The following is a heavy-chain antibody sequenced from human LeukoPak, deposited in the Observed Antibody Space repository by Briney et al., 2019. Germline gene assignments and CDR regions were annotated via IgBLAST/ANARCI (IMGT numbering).Heavy chain of an antibody. CDR2: IDRISGAS. CDR3: AISDYMWGFAS. D-gene: IGHD3-16*01. Sequence: ASVKVSCKAFGVTLIGYHMHWVRQAPGRRPEWMGWIDRISGASSPAQKFQGRVTMTRDTSMSTFYMDMSGLTSDDTAIHYCAISDYMWGFASWGVGTQVTVSS. V-gene: IGHV1-2*02. CDR1: GVTLIGYH. J-gene: IGHJ4*02.